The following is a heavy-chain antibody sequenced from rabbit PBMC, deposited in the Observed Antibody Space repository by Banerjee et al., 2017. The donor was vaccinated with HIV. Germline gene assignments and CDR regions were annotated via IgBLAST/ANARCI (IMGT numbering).Heavy chain of an antibody. D-gene: IGHD4-1*01. CDR3: ARDLAGVIGWNFNL. Sequence: QSLEESGGDLVKPEGSLTLTCTASGFTLSSYWMCWVRQAPGKGLEWVGCISTSSGSTWYASWAKGRFTISKTSSTTVTLQMTSLTAADTATYFCARDLAGVIGWNFNLWGPGTLVTVS. J-gene: IGHJ4*01. CDR2: ISTSSGST. CDR1: GFTLSSYW. V-gene: IGHV1S40*01.